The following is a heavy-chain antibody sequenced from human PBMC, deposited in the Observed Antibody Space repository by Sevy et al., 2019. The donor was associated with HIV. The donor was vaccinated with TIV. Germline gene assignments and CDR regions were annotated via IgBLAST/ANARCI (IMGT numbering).Heavy chain of an antibody. V-gene: IGHV4-39*02. D-gene: IGHD6-13*01. Sequence: SETLSLTCTVSGGSVSSSSYYWGWIRQPPGKGLDWIGSIYYSGSTYYNPSLKSRVTISVDTSKNQFSLKVRSVTAADTAVYYCAREGPRIAQFDYRGQGALVTVSS. CDR1: GGSVSSSSYY. CDR2: IYYSGST. CDR3: AREGPRIAQFDY. J-gene: IGHJ4*02.